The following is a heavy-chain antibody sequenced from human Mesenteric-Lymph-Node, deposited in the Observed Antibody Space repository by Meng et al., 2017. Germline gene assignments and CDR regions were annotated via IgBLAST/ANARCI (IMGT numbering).Heavy chain of an antibody. V-gene: IGHV4-4*02. J-gene: IGHJ4*02. CDR1: GGSNSSSNW. D-gene: IGHD6-19*01. CDR3: ARVGQWLPIDY. Sequence: QRHRQGSGPGLVKPSGTLSLTSAVSGGSNSSSNWWSWVRQPPGKGLEWIGEIYHSGSTNYNPSLKSRVTISVDKSKNQFSLNLSSVTAADTAVYYCARVGQWLPIDYWGQGTLVTVSS. CDR2: IYHSGST.